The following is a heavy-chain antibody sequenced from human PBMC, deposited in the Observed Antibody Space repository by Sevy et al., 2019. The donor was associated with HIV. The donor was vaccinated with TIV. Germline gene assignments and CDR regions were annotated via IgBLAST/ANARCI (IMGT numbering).Heavy chain of an antibody. Sequence: GGSLRLSCAASGFTFSSYGMHWVRQAPGKGLEWVAVISYDGSNKYYADSVKGRFTISRDNSKNTLYLQMNSLRAEDTAVYYCAKVTYYYDSSAYYYDYWGQGTLVTVSS. CDR2: ISYDGSNK. J-gene: IGHJ4*02. CDR3: AKVTYYYDSSAYYYDY. CDR1: GFTFSSYG. V-gene: IGHV3-30*18. D-gene: IGHD3-22*01.